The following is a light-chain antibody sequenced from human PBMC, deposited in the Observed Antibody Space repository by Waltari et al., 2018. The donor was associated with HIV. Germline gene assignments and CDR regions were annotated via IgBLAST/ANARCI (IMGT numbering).Light chain of an antibody. J-gene: IGLJ2*01. CDR1: SSELGYFNS. CDR3: AAYAGNNIVI. CDR2: YVN. Sequence: QSALTQPPSASGSPGQSVTVSCTGTSSELGYFNSVSWYQQHPGKAPKLLIYYVNKRPSGVPDRFSASKSGATASLTVSGLLAEDEADYYCAAYAGNNIVIFGGGTKVTV. V-gene: IGLV2-8*01.